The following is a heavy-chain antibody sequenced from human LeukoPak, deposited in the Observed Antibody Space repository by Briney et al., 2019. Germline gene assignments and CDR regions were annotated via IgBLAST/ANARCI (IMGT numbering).Heavy chain of an antibody. Sequence: SVKVSCKASGGTFSSYAISWVRQAPGQGLEWMGRIIPILGIANYAQKFQGRVTIAADKSTSTAYMELSSLRSEDTAVYYCASRSYYYDSSGYHFSGRDAFDIWGQGTMVTVSS. CDR2: IIPILGIA. J-gene: IGHJ3*02. CDR3: ASRSYYYDSSGYHFSGRDAFDI. V-gene: IGHV1-69*10. CDR1: GGTFSSYA. D-gene: IGHD3-22*01.